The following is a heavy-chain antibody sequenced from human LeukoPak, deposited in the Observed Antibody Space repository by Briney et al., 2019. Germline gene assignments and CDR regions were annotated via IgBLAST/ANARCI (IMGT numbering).Heavy chain of an antibody. CDR2: IRGGGAST. V-gene: IGHV3-23*01. CDR1: GFTFSTYA. Sequence: GGSLRLSCAASGFTFSTYAMSWVRQAPGKGLEWVSAIRGGGASTYYADSVKGRFTISRDNSKNTLYLQMNSLRAEDTAVYYCASHGITMEEHFQHWGQGTLVTVSS. J-gene: IGHJ1*01. CDR3: ASHGITMEEHFQH. D-gene: IGHD3-10*01.